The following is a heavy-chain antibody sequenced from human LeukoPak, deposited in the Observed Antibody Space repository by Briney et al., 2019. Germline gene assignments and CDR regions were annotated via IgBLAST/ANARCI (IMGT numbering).Heavy chain of an antibody. V-gene: IGHV2-5*01. CDR3: AHRPAFTIFGVVIQSDTGGCFDY. J-gene: IGHJ4*02. D-gene: IGHD3-3*01. Sequence: SGPTLVKPTQTLTLTCTFSGFSLSTSGVGVGWIRQPPGKALEWLALIYWNDDKRYSPSLKSRLTITKDTSKNQVVLAMTNMDPVDTATYYCAHRPAFTIFGVVIQSDTGGCFDYWGQGTLVTVSS. CDR2: IYWNDDK. CDR1: GFSLSTSGVG.